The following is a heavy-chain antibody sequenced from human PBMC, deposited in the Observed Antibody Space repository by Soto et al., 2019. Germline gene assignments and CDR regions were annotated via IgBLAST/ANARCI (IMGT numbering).Heavy chain of an antibody. J-gene: IGHJ3*02. Sequence: QVQLQESGPGLVKPSGTLSLTCAVSGGSISTSNWWSWVRQSPGKGLEWIGEIYHSGNTNYNPSLAFRISISVDKSKNQFSLKLSSVTAADTAVYYCARLKTTPNDAFDIWGQGAVVTVSS. V-gene: IGHV4-4*02. CDR1: GGSISTSNW. CDR3: ARLKTTPNDAFDI. CDR2: IYHSGNT. D-gene: IGHD1-1*01.